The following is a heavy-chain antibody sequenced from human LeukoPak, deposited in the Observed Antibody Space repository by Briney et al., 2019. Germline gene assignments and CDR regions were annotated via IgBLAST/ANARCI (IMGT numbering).Heavy chain of an antibody. D-gene: IGHD3-22*01. CDR2: IKQDGSEK. V-gene: IGHV3-7*01. CDR1: GFTFSSYW. Sequence: GGSLRLSCAASGFTFSSYWMSWVRQAPGKGLEWVANIKQDGSEKYYVDSVKGRFTISRDNAKNSLYLQMNSLRAEDTAVYYCASGSYYYDSSGYGYWGQGTLVTVSS. J-gene: IGHJ4*02. CDR3: ASGSYYYDSSGYGY.